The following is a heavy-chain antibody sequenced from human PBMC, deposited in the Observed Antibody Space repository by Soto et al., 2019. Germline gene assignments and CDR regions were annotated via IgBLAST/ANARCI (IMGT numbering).Heavy chain of an antibody. V-gene: IGHV3-30*18. D-gene: IGHD2-15*01. CDR1: GFTFSSYG. CDR2: ISYDGSNK. J-gene: IGHJ4*02. CDR3: AKETYSGPLDY. Sequence: QVQLVESGGGVVQPGRSLRLSCAASGFTFSSYGMHWVRQAPGKGLEWVAVISYDGSNKYYADSAKGRFTISRDNYQNTLYLQMKSLRAEDTAVYYCAKETYSGPLDYWGQGTLVTVSS.